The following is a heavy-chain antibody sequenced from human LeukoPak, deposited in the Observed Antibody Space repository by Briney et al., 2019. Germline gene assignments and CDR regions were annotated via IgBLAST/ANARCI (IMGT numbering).Heavy chain of an antibody. Sequence: PGGSLRLSCAASGFTFSSYAMHWVRQAPGKGLEWVAVISYDGSNKYYADSVKGRFTISRDNSKNTLYLQMNSLRAEDTAVYYCARDRSDRHFDWSIDYWGQGTLVTVSS. CDR1: GFTFSSYA. CDR3: ARDRSDRHFDWSIDY. V-gene: IGHV3-30*04. CDR2: ISYDGSNK. D-gene: IGHD3-9*01. J-gene: IGHJ4*02.